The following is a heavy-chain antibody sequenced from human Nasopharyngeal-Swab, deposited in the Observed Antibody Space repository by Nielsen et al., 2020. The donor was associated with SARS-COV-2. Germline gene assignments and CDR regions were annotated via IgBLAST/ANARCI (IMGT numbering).Heavy chain of an antibody. V-gene: IGHV4-4*02. CDR1: GGSISSSNW. CDR2: IYHSGST. D-gene: IGHD3-3*01. CDR3: ARELRFLEWLSDGYYYYYMDV. Sequence: SETLPLTCAVSGGSISSSNWWSWVRQPPGKGLEWIGEIYHSGSTNYNPSLKSRVTISVDKSKNQFSLKLSSVTAADTAVYYCARELRFLEWLSDGYYYYYMDVWGKGTTVTVSS. J-gene: IGHJ6*03.